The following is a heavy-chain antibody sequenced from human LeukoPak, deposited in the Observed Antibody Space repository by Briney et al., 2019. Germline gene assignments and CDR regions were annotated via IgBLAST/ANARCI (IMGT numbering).Heavy chain of an antibody. CDR2: IRSDGSNK. Sequence: GGSLRLSCAASGFTFSSYGMHWVRQAPGKGLEWMAFIRSDGSNKYYADSVKGRFTISRDNSKNTLYLQMNSLRAEDTAVYYCARGYSGYDYAFDYWGQGTLVTVSS. J-gene: IGHJ4*02. CDR3: ARGYSGYDYAFDY. CDR1: GFTFSSYG. V-gene: IGHV3-30*02. D-gene: IGHD5-12*01.